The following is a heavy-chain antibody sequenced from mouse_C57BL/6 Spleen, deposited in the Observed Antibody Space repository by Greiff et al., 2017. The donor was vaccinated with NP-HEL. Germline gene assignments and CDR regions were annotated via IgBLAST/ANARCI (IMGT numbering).Heavy chain of an antibody. V-gene: IGHV1-42*01. CDR3: ARTGPFAD. Sequence: VQLQQSGPELVKPGASVKISCKASGYSFTGYYMNWVKQSPEKSLEWIGEIDPSDSYTNYNQKFKGKSTLTVDKSSSTAYMQLSSLTSEDSAVYYCARTGPFADWGQGTLVTVSA. D-gene: IGHD4-1*01. CDR2: IDPSDSYT. J-gene: IGHJ3*01. CDR1: GYSFTGYY.